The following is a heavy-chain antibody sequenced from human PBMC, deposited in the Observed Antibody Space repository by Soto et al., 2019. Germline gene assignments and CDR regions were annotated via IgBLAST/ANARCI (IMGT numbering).Heavy chain of an antibody. CDR1: GFTFTDYY. CDR3: ARGHSNSFLFDH. CDR2: ISSSGSTI. J-gene: IGHJ4*02. Sequence: GGSLRLTCAASGFTFTDYYMSWIRQAPGKGLEWVSYISSSGSTIYYADSVKGRFTISRDNSKNTLYLQMDSLRTEDTAVYYCARGHSNSFLFDHWGQGTLVTVSS. D-gene: IGHD6-6*01. V-gene: IGHV3-11*04.